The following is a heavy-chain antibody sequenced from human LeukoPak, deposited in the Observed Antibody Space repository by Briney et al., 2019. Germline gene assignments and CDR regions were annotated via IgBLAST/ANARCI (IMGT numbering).Heavy chain of an antibody. Sequence: GGSLRLSCAASGFTFTNYWMSWVRQAPGKGLELVANIKQDGSEEYYVDSVKGRFTISRDNAKNSLYLQMNSLGAEDTAVYYCARNVGSGYYYYFDYWGQGTLVAVSS. CDR2: IKQDGSEE. D-gene: IGHD3-22*01. CDR1: GFTFTNYW. CDR3: ARNVGSGYYYYFDY. V-gene: IGHV3-7*01. J-gene: IGHJ4*02.